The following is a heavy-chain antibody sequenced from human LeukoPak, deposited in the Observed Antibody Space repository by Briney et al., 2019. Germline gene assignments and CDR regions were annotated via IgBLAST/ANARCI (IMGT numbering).Heavy chain of an antibody. J-gene: IGHJ4*02. CDR2: MRYDATNK. Sequence: GGSLRLSCAASGFTFNRYGMHWVRQAPGKGLEWVAFMRYDATNKYEADSVKGRFTTSRDNSENMLYLQMNSLRAEDTAVYYCAKDLRSDGFRFIGHWGQGTLVTVSS. CDR1: GFTFNRYG. CDR3: AKDLRSDGFRFIGH. V-gene: IGHV3-30*02. D-gene: IGHD5-24*01.